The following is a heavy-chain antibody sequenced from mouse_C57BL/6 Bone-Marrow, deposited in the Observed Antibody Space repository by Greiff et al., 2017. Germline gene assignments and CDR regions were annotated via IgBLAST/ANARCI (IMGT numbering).Heavy chain of an antibody. CDR1: GYTFTSYW. Sequence: QVQLQQSGAELVRPGTSVKLSCKASGYTFTSYWMHWVKQRPGQGLEWIGVIDPSDSYTNYNQKFKGKATVTVDTSSSTAYMQLSSLTSEDSAVYYCAREIDGHYYAMDYWGQGTSVTVSS. V-gene: IGHV1-59*01. J-gene: IGHJ4*01. CDR3: AREIDGHYYAMDY. D-gene: IGHD2-3*01. CDR2: IDPSDSYT.